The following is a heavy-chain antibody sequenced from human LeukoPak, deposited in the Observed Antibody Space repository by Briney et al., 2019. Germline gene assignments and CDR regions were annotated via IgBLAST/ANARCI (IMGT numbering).Heavy chain of an antibody. D-gene: IGHD4-11*01. CDR2: IRSDGSSI. Sequence: RTGGSLRLSCAASGFSFSDFGMHWIRQAPGKGLEWVTLIRSDGSSIYYADSVKGRFTISRDNSRNTLYLQMNSLRVEDTAVYYCAKDRVEYGNDCWGQGILVTVST. V-gene: IGHV3-30*02. CDR1: GFSFSDFG. CDR3: AKDRVEYGNDC. J-gene: IGHJ4*02.